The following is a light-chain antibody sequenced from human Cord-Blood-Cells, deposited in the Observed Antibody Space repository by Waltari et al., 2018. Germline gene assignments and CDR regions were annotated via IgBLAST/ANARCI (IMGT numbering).Light chain of an antibody. CDR1: SSDVGGYNY. Sequence: PGQSITISCTGTSSDVGGYNYVSWYQQHPGKAPKIMIYDVSKRPSGVSNRFSGSKSGNTASLTISGLQAEDEADYYCSSYTSSSTWVFGGGTKLTVL. V-gene: IGLV2-14*04. CDR3: SSYTSSSTWV. CDR2: DVS. J-gene: IGLJ3*02.